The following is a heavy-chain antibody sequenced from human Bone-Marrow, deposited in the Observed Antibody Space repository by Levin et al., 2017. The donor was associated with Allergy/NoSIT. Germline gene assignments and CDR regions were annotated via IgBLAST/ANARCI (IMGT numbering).Heavy chain of an antibody. Sequence: SETLSLTCTVSGVSISSDAYYWSWIRQHPGTGLEWMGYIYYTGRTNYNPSLEGRLTISVDSSKNQFSLKLSSVTAAATAVYYCARDYNVLSGYDPNGLDVWGQGTTVTVSS. CDR3: ARDYNVLSGYDPNGLDV. CDR1: GVSISSDAYY. V-gene: IGHV4-31*03. CDR2: IYYTGRT. D-gene: IGHD5-12*01. J-gene: IGHJ6*02.